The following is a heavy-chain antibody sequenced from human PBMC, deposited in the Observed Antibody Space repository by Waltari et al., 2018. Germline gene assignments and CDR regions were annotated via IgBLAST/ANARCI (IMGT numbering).Heavy chain of an antibody. CDR3: AREAGSGIDWYHDY. V-gene: IGHV4-38-2*02. D-gene: IGHD3-9*01. J-gene: IGHJ4*02. CDR1: DFSISSGFY. Sequence: QMQESGPGLVKPSETLSLMCSVSDFSISSGFYWGWLRQSPGKGLEWIGSISDSGTTPYNPSLQSRFTISIDTSKNQFSLKLGSVTAADTAVFYCAREAGSGIDWYHDYWGQGILVTVSS. CDR2: ISDSGTT.